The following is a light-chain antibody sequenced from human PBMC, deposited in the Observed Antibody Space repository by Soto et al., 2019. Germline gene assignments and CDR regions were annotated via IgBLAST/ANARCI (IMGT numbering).Light chain of an antibody. J-gene: IGKJ3*01. CDR3: QQYGSSLFT. Sequence: ESVLTQSPGTLSLSPGERAILSCRASQSVSSTHLAWYQQRPGQAPRLLIYGASSRATGIPDRFSGSGSGTDFTLTISRLEPEDFAVYYCQQYGSSLFTFGPGTKVDIK. CDR1: QSVSSTH. V-gene: IGKV3-20*01. CDR2: GAS.